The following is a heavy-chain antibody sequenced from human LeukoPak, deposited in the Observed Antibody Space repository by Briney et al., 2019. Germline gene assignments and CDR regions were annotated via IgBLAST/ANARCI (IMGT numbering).Heavy chain of an antibody. D-gene: IGHD6-13*01. Sequence: SETLFLTCSVSGGSISSFYWSWIRQPPGKALEWIGYIYYSGSTNYNPSLKSRDTISVDTSKNQFSLKLSSVTAADTAVYYCARHASATYSSSWYSVWGQGTLVNVSS. CDR2: IYYSGST. V-gene: IGHV4-59*08. J-gene: IGHJ4*02. CDR1: GGSISSFY. CDR3: ARHASATYSSSWYSV.